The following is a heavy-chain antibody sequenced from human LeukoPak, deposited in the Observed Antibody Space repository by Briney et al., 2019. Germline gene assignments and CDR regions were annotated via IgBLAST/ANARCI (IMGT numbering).Heavy chain of an antibody. CDR1: GFVFTTYA. Sequence: GGSLRLSCAASGFVFTTYAMGWIRQAPGKGLEWVSAISSSGDNTYYADSVKGQFTISRDNSKNTLDLQMNSLRAEDTAMYHCAKVKALDAVASYFDYWGQGTLVTVSS. V-gene: IGHV3-23*01. CDR2: ISSSGDNT. D-gene: IGHD2-8*01. J-gene: IGHJ4*02. CDR3: AKVKALDAVASYFDY.